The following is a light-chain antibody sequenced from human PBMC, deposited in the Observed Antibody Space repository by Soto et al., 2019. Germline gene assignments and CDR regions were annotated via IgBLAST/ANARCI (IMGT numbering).Light chain of an antibody. CDR1: QSIRTW. CDR2: QAS. J-gene: IGKJ1*01. CDR3: QQYSTYLWT. V-gene: IGKV1-5*03. Sequence: DIQMTQSPSTLSASVGDRVTMTCRASQSIRTWLAWYQQKPGKAPRLLMYQASSLKSGVPSRFSGSGSETDFTLTITSLQPDDTATYFGQQYSTYLWTFGQGTKVDVK.